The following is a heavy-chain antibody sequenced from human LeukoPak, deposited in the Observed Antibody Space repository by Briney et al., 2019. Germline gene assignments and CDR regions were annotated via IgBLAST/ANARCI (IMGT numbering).Heavy chain of an antibody. J-gene: IGHJ4*02. CDR3: TSSGYSDY. D-gene: IGHD6-19*01. Sequence: GGSLRLSCAASGFTFSGSAMHWVRQASGKGLEWVGRIRSKANNYATEYTASVKGRFTISRDDSKNTAYLQMNSLKTEDTAVYYCTSSGYSDYWGQGTLVTVSS. CDR2: IRSKANNYAT. CDR1: GFTFSGSA. V-gene: IGHV3-73*01.